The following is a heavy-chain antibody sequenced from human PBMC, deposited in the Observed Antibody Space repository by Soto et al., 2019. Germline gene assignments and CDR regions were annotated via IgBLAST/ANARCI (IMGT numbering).Heavy chain of an antibody. CDR3: ARGQEVGAHFFDS. CDR2: IGTAGDT. Sequence: GGSLRLSCEASGFTFSGFDMHWVRQPTGKGLEWVSTIGTAGDTYYAISVKGRFTISRDNAKNSLSLQMNSLRAGDTAVYFCARGQEVGAHFFDSWGQGTQVTVSS. J-gene: IGHJ4*02. CDR1: GFTFSGFD. V-gene: IGHV3-13*01. D-gene: IGHD2-15*01.